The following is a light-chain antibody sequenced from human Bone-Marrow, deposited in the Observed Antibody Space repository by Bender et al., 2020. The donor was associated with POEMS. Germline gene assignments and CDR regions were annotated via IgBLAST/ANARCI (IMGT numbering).Light chain of an antibody. CDR3: LSWDDSLNGVV. CDR1: SSDVGTYNL. V-gene: IGLV2-23*01. CDR2: EDV. Sequence: QSALTQPASVSGSPGQSITMSCTGTSSDVGTYNLVSWYQQHPGKAPRLMIYEDVKRPSGVSNRFSGSKSDNTASLTISGLQPEDEAYYYCLSWDDSLNGVVIGGGTKLTVL. J-gene: IGLJ2*01.